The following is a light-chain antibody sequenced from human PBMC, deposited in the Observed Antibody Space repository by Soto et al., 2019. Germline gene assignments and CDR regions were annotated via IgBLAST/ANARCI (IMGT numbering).Light chain of an antibody. CDR3: CSYAGTNMVI. J-gene: IGLJ2*01. Sequence: QSALTQPRSVSGSPGQSVAISCTGTSSDVGGYNYVSWYQQHPGRAPKLLIYVFSERPSGVPDRFSGSKSGYTASLTISGLQAEDEADYYWCSYAGTNMVIFGGGTKLTVL. CDR1: SSDVGGYNY. CDR2: VFS. V-gene: IGLV2-11*01.